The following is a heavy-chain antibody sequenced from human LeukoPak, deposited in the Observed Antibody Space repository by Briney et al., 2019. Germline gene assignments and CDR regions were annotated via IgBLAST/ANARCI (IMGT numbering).Heavy chain of an antibody. D-gene: IGHD3-3*01. V-gene: IGHV5-51*01. CDR2: IYPGDSDT. CDR1: GYSFTNYW. J-gene: IGHJ5*02. Sequence: GESLQISCKGSGYSFTNYWIGWVRQMPGKGLEWMGIIYPGDSDTRYSPSFQGQVTISADKSISTAYLQWSSLKAPDTAMYYCARHARSGYFNWFDPWGQGTLVTVSS. CDR3: ARHARSGYFNWFDP.